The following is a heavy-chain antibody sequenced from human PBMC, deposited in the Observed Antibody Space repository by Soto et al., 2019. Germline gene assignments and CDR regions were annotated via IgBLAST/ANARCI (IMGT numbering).Heavy chain of an antibody. V-gene: IGHV4-38-2*01. CDR1: GYSISSGYY. CDR3: ASRDPGTSVDL. Sequence: SETLSLTCAVSGYSISSGYYRGWIRQPPGQGLEWIGEIYRTGSTNYNPSLKSRVTISLDKSENQFSLKVTSLTAADTAAYYCASRDPGTSVDLWGQGTQVTVSS. D-gene: IGHD1-7*01. J-gene: IGHJ5*02. CDR2: IYRTGST.